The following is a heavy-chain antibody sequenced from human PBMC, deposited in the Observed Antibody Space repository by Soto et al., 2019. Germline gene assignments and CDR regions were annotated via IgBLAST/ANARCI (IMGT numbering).Heavy chain of an antibody. CDR3: ARRHYDFCSSTSCYKLINWFDP. V-gene: IGHV1-18*01. D-gene: IGHD2-2*02. CDR2: ISAYNGNT. J-gene: IGHJ5*02. CDR1: GYTFTSYG. Sequence: ASVKVSCKASGYTFTSYGISWVRQAPGQGLEWMGWISAYNGNTNYAQKLQGRVTMTTDTSTSTAYMELRSLRSDDTAVYYCARRHYDFCSSTSCYKLINWFDPWGQGTLVTVSS.